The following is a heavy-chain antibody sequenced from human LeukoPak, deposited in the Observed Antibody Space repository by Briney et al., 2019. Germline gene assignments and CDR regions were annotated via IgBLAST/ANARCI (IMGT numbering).Heavy chain of an antibody. J-gene: IGHJ4*02. CDR1: GFTFSNYE. D-gene: IGHD3-22*01. CDR3: AKEAMYYYDSSGYSHFDY. V-gene: IGHV3-23*01. Sequence: PGGSLRLSCAASGFTFSNYEMNWVRQAPGKGLEWVSAISGSGGSTYYADSVKGRFTISRDNSKNTLYLQMNSLRAEDTAVYYCAKEAMYYYDSSGYSHFDYWGQGTLVTVSS. CDR2: ISGSGGST.